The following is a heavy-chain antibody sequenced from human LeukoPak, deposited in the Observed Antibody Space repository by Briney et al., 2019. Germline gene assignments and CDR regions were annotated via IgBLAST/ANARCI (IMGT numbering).Heavy chain of an antibody. CDR2: IIPIFGTP. CDR1: GSGGTFSNYA. V-gene: IGHV1-69*06. CDR3: AVGTHLGAFDI. D-gene: IGHD1-1*01. Sequence: ASVKVSCKASGSGGTFSNYAISWVRQAPGQGLEWMGGIIPIFGTPNYAQKFQGRVTITADKSTRTAYMELSSLRPEDMAVYYCAVGTHLGAFDIWGQGTMVTVSS. J-gene: IGHJ3*02.